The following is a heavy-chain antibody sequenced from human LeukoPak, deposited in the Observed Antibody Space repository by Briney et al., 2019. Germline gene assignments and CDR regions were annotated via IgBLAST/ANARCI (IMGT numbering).Heavy chain of an antibody. CDR1: GGTFSSYA. CDR2: IIPIFSIA. J-gene: IGHJ4*02. V-gene: IGHV1-69*04. D-gene: IGHD1-26*01. CDR3: ASDGYSGSYRGSYY. Sequence: SVKVSCKASGGTFSSYAISWVRQAPGQGLEWMGRIIPIFSIANYAQKFQGRVTITADKSTSTAYMELSSLRSEDTAVYYCASDGYSGSYRGSYYWGQGTLVTVSS.